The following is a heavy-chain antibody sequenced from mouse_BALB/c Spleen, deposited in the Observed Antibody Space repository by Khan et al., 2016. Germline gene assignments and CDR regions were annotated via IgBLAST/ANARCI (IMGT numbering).Heavy chain of an antibody. CDR3: NAVYYDSDSDF. CDR2: IDPDNGDT. V-gene: IGHV14-4*02. Sequence: VQLQQSGAELVRSGASIKLSCTASGFNIKDYYMHWVKQRPEQGLEWIGWIDPDNGDTEYDPKFQGKATMTADTSSNTAYLPLNSLTSEDTAVYYCNAVYYDSDSDFWGRGSTLTVSS. J-gene: IGHJ2*01. CDR1: GFNIKDYY. D-gene: IGHD2-4*01.